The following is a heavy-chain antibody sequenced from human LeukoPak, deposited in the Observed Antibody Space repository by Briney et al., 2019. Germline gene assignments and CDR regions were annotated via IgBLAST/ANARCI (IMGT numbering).Heavy chain of an antibody. J-gene: IGHJ4*02. CDR2: INHSGST. Sequence: SETLSLTCAVYGGSFSGYYWSWIRQPPGKGLEWIGEINHSGSTNYNPSLKSRVTISVDTSKNQFSLKLSSVTAADTAVYYCARARVFGYCSGGSCYALSPYFDYWGQGTLVTVSS. D-gene: IGHD2-15*01. CDR1: GGSFSGYY. V-gene: IGHV4-34*01. CDR3: ARARVFGYCSGGSCYALSPYFDY.